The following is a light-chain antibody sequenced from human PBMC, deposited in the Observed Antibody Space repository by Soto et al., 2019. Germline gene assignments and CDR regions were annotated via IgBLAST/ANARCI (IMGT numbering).Light chain of an antibody. V-gene: IGLV3-21*04. J-gene: IGLJ2*01. Sequence: SSELTQPPSVSVAPGKTARITCGGTNIGSKSVHWYQQKPGQAPVLVIYYDSDRPSGIPERFSGSNSGNTATLTISRVEAGDEADYYCQVWDSSSDHPGDVVFGGGTKLTVL. CDR1: NIGSKS. CDR3: QVWDSSSDHPGDVV. CDR2: YDS.